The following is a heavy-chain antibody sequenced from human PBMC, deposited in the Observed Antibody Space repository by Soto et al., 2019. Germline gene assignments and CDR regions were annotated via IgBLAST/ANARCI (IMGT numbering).Heavy chain of an antibody. CDR3: AREGWVVPAANNWFDP. D-gene: IGHD2-2*01. CDR1: GYTFTSYA. Sequence: QVQLVQSGAEVKKPGASVKVSCKASGYTFTSYAMHWVRQAPGQRLEWMGWINAGNGNTKYSQKFQGRVTITRDTSASTAYMELSSLRSEDTAVYYCAREGWVVPAANNWFDPWGQGTLVTVSS. J-gene: IGHJ5*02. V-gene: IGHV1-3*01. CDR2: INAGNGNT.